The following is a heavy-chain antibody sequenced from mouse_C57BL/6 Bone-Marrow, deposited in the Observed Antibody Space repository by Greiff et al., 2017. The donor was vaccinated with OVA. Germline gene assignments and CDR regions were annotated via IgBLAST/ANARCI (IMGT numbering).Heavy chain of an antibody. CDR1: GYTFTSYW. Sequence: VQLQQPGAELVKPGASVKLSCKASGYTFTSYWMHWVKQRPGQGLEWIGMIHPNSGSTNYNEKFKSKATLTVDKSSSTAYMQLSSLTSEDSAVYYCARRVYGSTYGGYFDVWGTGTTVTVSS. J-gene: IGHJ1*03. D-gene: IGHD1-1*01. CDR3: ARRVYGSTYGGYFDV. V-gene: IGHV1-64*01. CDR2: IHPNSGST.